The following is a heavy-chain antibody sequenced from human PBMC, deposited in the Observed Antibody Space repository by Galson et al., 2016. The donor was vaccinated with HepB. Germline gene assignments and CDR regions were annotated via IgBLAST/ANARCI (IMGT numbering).Heavy chain of an antibody. V-gene: IGHV1-18*01. Sequence: SVKVSCKASGYSFTDYGVSWVRQAPGEGLEWMGWISPQNGKTNYAQKFHDRVTMTADTSTDTAYMEVRSVRFDDTAVYYCARDPAHDILTPNYRAGVNGFDIWGQGTTVTVSS. D-gene: IGHD3-9*01. J-gene: IGHJ3*02. CDR1: GYSFTDYG. CDR3: ARDPAHDILTPNYRAGVNGFDI. CDR2: ISPQNGKT.